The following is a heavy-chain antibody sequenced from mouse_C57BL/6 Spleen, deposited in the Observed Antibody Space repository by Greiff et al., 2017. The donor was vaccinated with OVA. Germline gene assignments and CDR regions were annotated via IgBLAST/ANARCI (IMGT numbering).Heavy chain of an antibody. CDR3: TSRNYGPFAY. Sequence: QVQLQQSGAELVRPGASVTLSCKASGYTFTDYEMHWVKQTPVHGLEWIGAIDPETGGTAYNQKFKGKAILTADKSSSTAYMEHRRISSEDSAVYYCTSRNYGPFAYWGQGTLVTVSA. CDR2: IDPETGGT. J-gene: IGHJ3*01. CDR1: GYTFTDYE. D-gene: IGHD1-1*01. V-gene: IGHV1-15*01.